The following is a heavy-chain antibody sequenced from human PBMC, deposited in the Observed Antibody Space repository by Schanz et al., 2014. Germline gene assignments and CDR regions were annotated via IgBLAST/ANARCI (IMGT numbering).Heavy chain of an antibody. CDR1: GITLSGYG. J-gene: IGHJ4*02. CDR2: ISFDGRNT. CDR3: AKEKEEVAADGSFFDC. D-gene: IGHD6-13*01. Sequence: QAQLVESGGGVVQPGSSLRLSRAASGITLSGYGLHWARQAPGKGLEWVGFISFDGRNTGYAHSVKGRFTISRGNSKNTVNLQMSSLRAEDAAVYYCAKEKEEVAADGSFFDCWGQGTLVCVSS. V-gene: IGHV3-30*18.